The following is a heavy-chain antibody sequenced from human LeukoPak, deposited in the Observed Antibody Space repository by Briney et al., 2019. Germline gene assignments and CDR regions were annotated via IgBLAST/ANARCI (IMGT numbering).Heavy chain of an antibody. D-gene: IGHD4/OR15-4a*01. CDR2: ISAYDDGDT. Sequence: GASVKVSCKSSGYTFTSYGFSWVRQAPGQGLEWMGWISAYDDGDTNYAQKFQGRVTMSTDTSTSTLYMELRSLRSDDTAVYYCARMGDYHLVSFSDNWGQGTLVTVSS. V-gene: IGHV1-18*01. J-gene: IGHJ4*02. CDR1: GYTFTSYG. CDR3: ARMGDYHLVSFSDN.